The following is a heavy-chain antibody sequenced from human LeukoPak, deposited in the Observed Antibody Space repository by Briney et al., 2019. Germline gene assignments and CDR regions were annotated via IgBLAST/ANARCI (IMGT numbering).Heavy chain of an antibody. CDR3: ARVRKGIAARRFDP. CDR2: MNPNSGNT. J-gene: IGHJ5*02. V-gene: IGHV1-8*01. Sequence: ASVKVSCKASGYTFTSYGINWVRQATGQGLEWMGWMNPNSGNTGYAQKFQGRVTMTRNTSISTAYMELSSLRSEDTAVYYCARVRKGIAARRFDPWGQGTLVTVSS. CDR1: GYTFTSYG. D-gene: IGHD6-6*01.